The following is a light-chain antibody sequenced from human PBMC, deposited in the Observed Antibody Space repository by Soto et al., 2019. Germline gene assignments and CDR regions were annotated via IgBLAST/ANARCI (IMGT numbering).Light chain of an antibody. V-gene: IGKV3-11*01. J-gene: IGKJ1*01. CDR2: DAS. Sequence: EIVLTQSPATLSLSPGETATLSCRASQSISSYLAWYQHKPGQAPRLLISDASIRAAGIPARFSASGSGTDVTLTTRCLGPEDFAVYFCQLRDHWPQTFGQGTKVEI. CDR3: QLRDHWPQT. CDR1: QSISSY.